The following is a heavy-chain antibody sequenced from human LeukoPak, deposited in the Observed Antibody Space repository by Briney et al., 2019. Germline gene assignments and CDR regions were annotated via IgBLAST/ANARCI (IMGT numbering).Heavy chain of an antibody. CDR1: GGSFSGYY. CDR2: INHSGST. CDR3: ARLGGTTVTISWFDP. J-gene: IGHJ5*02. V-gene: IGHV4-34*01. D-gene: IGHD4-17*01. Sequence: SETLSLTCAVYGGSFSGYYWSWIRQPPGKGLEWIGEINHSGSTNYNPSLKSRVTISVDTSKNQFSLKLSSVTAADTAVYYCARLGGTTVTISWFDPWGQGTLVTVSS.